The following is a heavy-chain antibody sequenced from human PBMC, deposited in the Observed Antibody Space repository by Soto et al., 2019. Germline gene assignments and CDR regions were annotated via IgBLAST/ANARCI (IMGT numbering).Heavy chain of an antibody. D-gene: IGHD1-7*01. J-gene: IGHJ4*02. CDR3: AREPGAREALITGTTWARRFDY. CDR1: GYTFTSYG. CDR2: ISAYNGNT. V-gene: IGHV1-18*01. Sequence: ASVKVSCKASGYTFTSYGISWVRQAPGQGLEWMGWISAYNGNTNYAQKLQGRVTMTTDTSTSTAYMELRSLRSDDTAVYYCAREPGAREALITGTTWARRFDYWGQGTLVTVSS.